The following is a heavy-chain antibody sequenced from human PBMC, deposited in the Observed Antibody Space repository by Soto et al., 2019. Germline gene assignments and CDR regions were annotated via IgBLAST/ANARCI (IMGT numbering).Heavy chain of an antibody. D-gene: IGHD4-17*01. CDR3: ARVGYGDYSTSRSFYYYYYMDV. CDR1: GGSISSYY. J-gene: IGHJ6*03. Sequence: SETLSLTCTVSGGSISSYYWSWIRQPPGKGLEWIGYIYYSGSTNYNPSLKSRVTISVDTSKNQFSLKLSSVTAADTAVYYCARVGYGDYSTSRSFYYYYYMDVWGKGTTVTVSS. V-gene: IGHV4-59*01. CDR2: IYYSGST.